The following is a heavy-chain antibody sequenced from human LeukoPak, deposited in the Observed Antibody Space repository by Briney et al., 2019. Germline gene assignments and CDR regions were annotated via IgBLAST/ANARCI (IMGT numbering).Heavy chain of an antibody. CDR1: GGSFSGYY. CDR2: INHSGNT. J-gene: IGHJ5*02. Sequence: SETLSLTCAVYGGSFSGYYWSWIRQPPGKGLEWIGEINHSGNTNYNPSLKSRVTIAVDTSKNQFSLKLSSVTAADTAVYYCARGLLLVWFGELLAFYPWGQGTLVTVSS. CDR3: ARGLLLVWFGELLAFYP. D-gene: IGHD3-10*01. V-gene: IGHV4-34*01.